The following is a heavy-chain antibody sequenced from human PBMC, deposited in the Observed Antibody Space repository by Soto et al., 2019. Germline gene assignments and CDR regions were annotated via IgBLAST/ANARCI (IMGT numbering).Heavy chain of an antibody. CDR1: GGSFSGYY. V-gene: IGHV4-34*01. CDR3: ARGLGDVWYDAFDI. CDR2: INHSGST. J-gene: IGHJ3*02. D-gene: IGHD2-21*02. Sequence: SETLSLTCAVYGGSFSGYYWSWIRQPPGKGLEWIGEINHSGSTNYNPSLKSRVTISVDTSKNQFSLKLSSVTAADTAVYYCARGLGDVWYDAFDIWGQGKMVTVSS.